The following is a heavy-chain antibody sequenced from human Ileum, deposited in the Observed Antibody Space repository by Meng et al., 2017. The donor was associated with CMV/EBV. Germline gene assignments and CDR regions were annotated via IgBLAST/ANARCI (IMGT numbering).Heavy chain of an antibody. J-gene: IGHJ4*02. CDR2: IRSQTAGGTT. D-gene: IGHD3/OR15-3a*01. Sequence: SCAASECTFGTYWMHWVRQAPGKGLEWVARIRSQTAGGTTEYHAAVKGRFTVSRDDSKYTVYLQMNSLKIDDTAVYYCTTGWTQYFDFWGQGALVTVSS. V-gene: IGHV3-15*07. CDR3: TTGWTQYFDF. CDR1: ECTFGTYW.